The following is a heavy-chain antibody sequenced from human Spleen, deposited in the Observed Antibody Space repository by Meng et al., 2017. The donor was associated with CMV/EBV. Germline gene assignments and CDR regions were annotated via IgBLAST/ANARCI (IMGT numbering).Heavy chain of an antibody. Sequence: GESLKISCAASGFTFTTYSMNWVRQAPGKGLEWVSSISSTSRYIYYAHSMKGRFTISRDNAKNSLYLQMNSLRGEDTAVYYCARDPPISVSSGWLFYYFFYGMGVWGQGTTVTVSS. CDR2: ISSTSRYI. CDR1: GFTFTTYS. J-gene: IGHJ6*02. V-gene: IGHV3-21*03. D-gene: IGHD6-19*01. CDR3: ARDPPISVSSGWLFYYFFYGMGV.